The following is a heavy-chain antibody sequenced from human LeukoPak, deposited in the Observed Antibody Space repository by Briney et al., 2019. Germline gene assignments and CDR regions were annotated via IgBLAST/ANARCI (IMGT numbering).Heavy chain of an antibody. CDR1: GGSISSSSYY. V-gene: IGHV4-39*07. CDR3: ATYSSLQLDYGMDV. J-gene: IGHJ6*02. Sequence: KPSETLSLTRTVSGGSISSSSYYWGWIRQPPGKGLEWIGSIYYSGSTYYNPSLKSRVTISVDTSKNQFSLKLSSATAADTAVYYCATYSSLQLDYGMDVWGQGTTVTVSS. CDR2: IYYSGST. D-gene: IGHD5-18*01.